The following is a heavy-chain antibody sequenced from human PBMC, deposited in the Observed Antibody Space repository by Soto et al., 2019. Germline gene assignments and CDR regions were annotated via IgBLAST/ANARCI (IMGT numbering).Heavy chain of an antibody. D-gene: IGHD3-10*01. CDR2: INHSGST. Sequence: QVQLQQWGAGLLKPSETLSLTCAVYGGSFSGYSWTWIRQSPGQGLEGIGQINHSGSTNSKPALKSRVIISLVTSKNQFSLELTSVTAADTAVYYCARGLFTENYYSGGWYYFDSWGQGTLVTVSS. CDR1: GGSFSGYS. CDR3: ARGLFTENYYSGGWYYFDS. V-gene: IGHV4-34*01. J-gene: IGHJ4*02.